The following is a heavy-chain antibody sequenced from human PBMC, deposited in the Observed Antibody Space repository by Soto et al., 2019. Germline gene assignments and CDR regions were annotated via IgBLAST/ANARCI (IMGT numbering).Heavy chain of an antibody. CDR3: ARMATFGSLNWFDP. D-gene: IGHD3-16*01. CDR2: INPKSGCT. Sequence: ASVKVSCKASGYTFTDYFIHWVRQAPGQGLEWMGWINPKSGCTNYAPNFQGRVTMTRDTSTSTAYMELTWLRFDDTAIYYCARMATFGSLNWFDPWGQGTLVTVSS. J-gene: IGHJ5*02. V-gene: IGHV1-2*02. CDR1: GYTFTDYF.